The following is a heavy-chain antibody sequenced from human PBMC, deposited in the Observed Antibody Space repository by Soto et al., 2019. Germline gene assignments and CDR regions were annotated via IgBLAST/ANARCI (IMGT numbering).Heavy chain of an antibody. CDR3: AREAKERQNYYYYYYMDV. V-gene: IGHV1-18*01. J-gene: IGHJ6*03. CDR1: GYTFTSYG. D-gene: IGHD1-26*01. Sequence: ASVKVSCKASGYTFTSYGISWVRQAPGQGLEWMGWISAYNGNTNYAQKNQGRVTMTTDTSTSTAYMELRSLRSDDTAVYYCAREAKERQNYYYYYYMDVWGKGTTVTVSS. CDR2: ISAYNGNT.